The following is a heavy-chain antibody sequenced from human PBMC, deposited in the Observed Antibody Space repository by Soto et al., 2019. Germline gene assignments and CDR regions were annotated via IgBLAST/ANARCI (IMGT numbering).Heavy chain of an antibody. CDR2: MSPKTANT. CDR3: TGGPPNWGFDS. CDR1: GYSFTSYD. Sequence: VSVEVSCKACGYSFTSYDINWARQTAGQGLEWMGWMSPKTANTGYAQKFQGRVTMTRSTSISTAYMELSSLTSEDTAVYYCTGGPPNWGFDSWGQGTPVTVSS. J-gene: IGHJ5*01. D-gene: IGHD7-27*01. V-gene: IGHV1-8*01.